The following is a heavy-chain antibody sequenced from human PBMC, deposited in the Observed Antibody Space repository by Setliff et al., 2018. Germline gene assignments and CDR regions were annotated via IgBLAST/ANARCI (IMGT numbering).Heavy chain of an antibody. J-gene: IGHJ5*02. CDR1: GYSFSNYG. CDR3: ARDPRRSYADFVSNWFDP. CDR2: IGAHNSNT. V-gene: IGHV1-18*01. D-gene: IGHD4-17*01. Sequence: GASVKVSCKTSGYSFSNYGISWVRQAPGQGLEWLGWIGAHNSNTNYAEKFQGRLSMTTDTSKSTAYMELRSLRPDDTAVYFCARDPRRSYADFVSNWFDPWGQGTPVTSPQ.